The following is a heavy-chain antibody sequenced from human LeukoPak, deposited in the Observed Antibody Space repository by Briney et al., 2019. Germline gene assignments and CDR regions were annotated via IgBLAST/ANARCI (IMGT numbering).Heavy chain of an antibody. Sequence: GGSLRLSCAASGFTVSSNYMSWVRQAPGKGLEWVSVIYSGGSTYYADSVKGRFTISRDNSKNTLYLQMNSLRAEDTAVYYCAKDGDTHKNYFDYWGQGTLVTVSS. V-gene: IGHV3-53*05. D-gene: IGHD5-18*01. CDR1: GFTVSSNY. CDR3: AKDGDTHKNYFDY. CDR2: IYSGGST. J-gene: IGHJ4*02.